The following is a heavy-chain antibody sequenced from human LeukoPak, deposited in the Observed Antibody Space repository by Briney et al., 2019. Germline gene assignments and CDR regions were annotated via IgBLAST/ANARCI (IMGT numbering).Heavy chain of an antibody. CDR1: GFTFSSYA. J-gene: IGHJ4*02. CDR2: ISYDGSNK. V-gene: IGHV3-30-3*01. Sequence: GGSLRLSCAASGFTFSSYAMHWVRQAPGKGLEWVAVISYDGSNKYYADSVKGRFTISRDNAKNSLYLQMNSLRAEDTAVYYCASDPGSPTNYWGQGTLVTVSS. CDR3: ASDPGSPTNY. D-gene: IGHD3-10*01.